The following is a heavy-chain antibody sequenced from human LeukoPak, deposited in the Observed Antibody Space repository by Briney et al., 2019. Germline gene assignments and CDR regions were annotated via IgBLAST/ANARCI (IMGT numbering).Heavy chain of an antibody. CDR3: AKDHYVSGRYDAFDI. V-gene: IGHV3-23*01. CDR2: IASNGGNT. D-gene: IGHD3-10*01. J-gene: IGHJ3*02. Sequence: PGGSLRLSCAASGFTFSAYSMTWVRQAPGKGLEWVSLIASNGGNTYYADSVKGRFTVSRDNSKNTLYLQMNSLRAEDTAVYYCAKDHYVSGRYDAFDIWGQGTMVTVSS. CDR1: GFTFSAYS.